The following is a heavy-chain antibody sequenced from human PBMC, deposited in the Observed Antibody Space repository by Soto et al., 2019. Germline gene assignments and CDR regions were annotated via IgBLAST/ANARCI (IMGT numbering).Heavy chain of an antibody. J-gene: IGHJ2*01. CDR1: GGSMRKFY. D-gene: IGHD2-15*01. Sequence: SEDLSLTCSVSGGSMRKFYWSWIRKTAGKGLEWMGRVYATGTSDYNPSLRSRIAMSVDISKKTFSLRLRSVTAADTGVYYCVCEGSRAHRDRHSSPTRRTSDL. CDR3: VCEGSRAHRDRHSSPTRRTSDL. V-gene: IGHV4-4*07. CDR2: VYATGTS.